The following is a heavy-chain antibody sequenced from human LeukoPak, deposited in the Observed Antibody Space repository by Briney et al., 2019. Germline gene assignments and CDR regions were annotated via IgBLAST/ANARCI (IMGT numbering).Heavy chain of an antibody. CDR2: IYYSGST. Sequence: PSETLSFTCTVSGGSVSSGSYYWSWIRQPPGKGLEWIGYIYYSGSTNYNPSLKSRVTISVDTSKNQFSLKLSSVTAADTAVYYCARGNYYDSSGPIDYWGQGTLVTVSS. CDR1: GGSVSSGSYY. V-gene: IGHV4-61*01. J-gene: IGHJ4*02. D-gene: IGHD3-22*01. CDR3: ARGNYYDSSGPIDY.